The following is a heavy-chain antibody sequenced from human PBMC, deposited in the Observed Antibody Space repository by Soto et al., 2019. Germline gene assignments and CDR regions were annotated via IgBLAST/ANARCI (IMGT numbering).Heavy chain of an antibody. CDR2: IYYSGST. J-gene: IGHJ5*02. V-gene: IGHV4-39*01. D-gene: IGHD5-12*01. CDR1: GGSISSSSYY. CDR3: ARHPRLDIVATITWFDP. Sequence: SETLSLTCTVSGGSISSSSYYWGWIRQPPGKGLEWIGSIYYSGSTYYNPSLKSRVTISVDTSKNQFSLKLSSVTAADTAVYYCARHPRLDIVATITWFDPWGQGTLVTVSS.